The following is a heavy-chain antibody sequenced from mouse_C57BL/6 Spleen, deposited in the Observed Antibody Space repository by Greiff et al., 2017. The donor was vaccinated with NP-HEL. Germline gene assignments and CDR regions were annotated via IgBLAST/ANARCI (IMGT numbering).Heavy chain of an antibody. CDR3: ARWGGTTVVEGFAY. V-gene: IGHV1-26*01. Sequence: EVQLQQSGPELVKPGASVKISCKASGYTFTDYYMNWVKQSHGKSLEWIGDINPNNGGTSYNQKFKGKATLTVDKSSSTAYMELRSLTSEDSAVYYCARWGGTTVVEGFAYWGQGTLVTVSA. J-gene: IGHJ3*01. D-gene: IGHD1-1*01. CDR1: GYTFTDYY. CDR2: INPNNGGT.